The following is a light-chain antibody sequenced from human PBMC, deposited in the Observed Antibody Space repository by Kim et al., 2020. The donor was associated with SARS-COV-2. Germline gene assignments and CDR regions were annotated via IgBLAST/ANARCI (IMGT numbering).Light chain of an antibody. CDR1: QGLVYSNGYTY. Sequence: DVVMTQSPLSLPVTLGQPASISCRSSQGLVYSNGYTYLNWFQQRPSQSPRRLIYKVSNRDSGVPDRFSGSGSGTDFTLKISRVEAEDVGVYYCMQGTHWPYTFGQGTKLEI. J-gene: IGKJ2*01. CDR2: KVS. V-gene: IGKV2-30*01. CDR3: MQGTHWPYT.